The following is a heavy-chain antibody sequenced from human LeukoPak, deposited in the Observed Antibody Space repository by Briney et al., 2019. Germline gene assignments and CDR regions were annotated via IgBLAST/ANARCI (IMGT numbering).Heavy chain of an antibody. CDR3: ARHRVVGTTRGRGFDS. D-gene: IGHD1-26*01. CDR1: GGSISSSNSY. J-gene: IGHJ5*01. Sequence: SETLSLTCTVPGGSISSSNSYWGWIRQPPGKGLEWIGGVYNSGGTSYNPSLKSRVIISKDASKDQVSLRLSSVTVADTAVYYCARHRVVGTTRGRGFDSWGQGTLVTVSS. V-gene: IGHV4-39*01. CDR2: VYNSGGT.